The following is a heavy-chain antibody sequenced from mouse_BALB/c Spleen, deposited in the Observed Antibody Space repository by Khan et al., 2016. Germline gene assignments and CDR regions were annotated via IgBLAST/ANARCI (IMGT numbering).Heavy chain of an antibody. D-gene: IGHD1-2*01. CDR2: IDPTSDYT. J-gene: IGHJ2*01. CDR3: ARKNTAATSCDF. CDR1: GFTSTHYT. V-gene: IGHV1-4*01. Sequence: QVQLQQSGAELARPGASVKTSCKASGFTSTHYTIHWIKQRPGQGLEWIGYIDPTSDYTNYNQNFKDKATLTADKSSNTAYIQLSSLTSEDSAVFSCARKNTAATSCDFWGQGATLSVSS.